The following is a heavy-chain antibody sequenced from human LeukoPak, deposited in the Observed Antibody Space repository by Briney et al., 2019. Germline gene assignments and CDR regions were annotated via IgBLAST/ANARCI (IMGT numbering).Heavy chain of an antibody. J-gene: IGHJ6*03. D-gene: IGHD2-2*01. V-gene: IGHV1-69*05. CDR3: ARDRRLVPAATLVLSMDYYYYMDV. CDR2: IIPIFGTA. Sequence: SVKVSCKASGGTFSSYAISWVRQAPGQGLEWMGGIIPIFGTANYAQKFQGRVTITTDESTSTAYMELSSLRSEDTAVYYCARDRRLVPAATLVLSMDYYYYMDVWGKGTTVTVSS. CDR1: GGTFSSYA.